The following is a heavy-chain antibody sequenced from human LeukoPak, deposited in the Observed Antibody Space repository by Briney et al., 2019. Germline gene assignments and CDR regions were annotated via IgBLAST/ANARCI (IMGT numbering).Heavy chain of an antibody. D-gene: IGHD2-2*01. CDR3: ARRSRYCSSTNCNYFDY. CDR1: GYSFTTYW. Sequence: GESLKISCKGSGYSFTTYWIAWVRQMPGKGLEWMGIIYPGDSDTRYSPAFQGQVTIPADKSISTAYLLWSSLRASDTAMYYCARRSRYCSSTNCNYFDYWGQGTLVTVSS. V-gene: IGHV5-51*01. CDR2: IYPGDSDT. J-gene: IGHJ4*02.